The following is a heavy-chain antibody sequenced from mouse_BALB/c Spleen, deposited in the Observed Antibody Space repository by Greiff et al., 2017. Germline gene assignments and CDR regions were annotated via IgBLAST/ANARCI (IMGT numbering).Heavy chain of an antibody. CDR1: GYTFTSYW. Sequence: QVQLQQPGAELVKPGASVKLSCKASGYTFTSYWMHWVKQRPGQGLEWIGEINPSNGRTNYNEKFKSKATLTVDKSSSTAYMQLSSLTSEDSAVYYCARDYDGYSRFAYWGQGTLVTVSA. J-gene: IGHJ3*01. V-gene: IGHV1S81*02. D-gene: IGHD2-3*01. CDR2: INPSNGRT. CDR3: ARDYDGYSRFAY.